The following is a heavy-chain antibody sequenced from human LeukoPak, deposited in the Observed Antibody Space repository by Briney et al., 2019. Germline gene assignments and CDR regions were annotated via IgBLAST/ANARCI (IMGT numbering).Heavy chain of an antibody. V-gene: IGHV1-8*03. D-gene: IGHD3-3*01. CDR1: GYTFTSYD. CDR2: MNPNSGNT. CDR3: ARGDYDFWSGPLGFDY. Sequence: ASVTVSCKASGYTFTSYDINWVRQATGQGLEWMGWMNPNSGNTGYAQKFQGRVTITRNTSISTAYMELSSLRSEDTAVYYCARGDYDFWSGPLGFDYWGQGTLVTVSS. J-gene: IGHJ4*02.